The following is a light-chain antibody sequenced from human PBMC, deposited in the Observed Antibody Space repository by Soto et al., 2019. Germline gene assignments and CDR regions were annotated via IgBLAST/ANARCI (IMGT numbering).Light chain of an antibody. V-gene: IGKV3-20*01. Sequence: EIVLTQSPGTLSLSPGERATLSCRASQSVSSSYLAWYQQKPGQAPRLLIYGASSRATGIPDRFSGSASGPDFTLTISRVEPEDFAVYYCQQYGSSPYTVGQGTKLDIK. CDR1: QSVSSSY. CDR3: QQYGSSPYT. CDR2: GAS. J-gene: IGKJ2*01.